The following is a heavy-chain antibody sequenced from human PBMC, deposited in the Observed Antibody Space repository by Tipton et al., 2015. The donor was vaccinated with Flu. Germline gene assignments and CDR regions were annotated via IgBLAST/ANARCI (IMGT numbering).Heavy chain of an antibody. CDR2: SYHTGNA. CDR1: GASITSGSHY. D-gene: IGHD5-12*01. J-gene: IGHJ4*02. V-gene: IGHV4-30-2*06. CDR3: ARGSGYAGDY. Sequence: TLSLTCNVSGASITSGSHYWSWIRQSPGKGLEWIGNSYHTGNAYYNPTLKSRVTISVDRSKNQFSLKLISVTAADTAVYYCARGSGYAGDYWGQGTLVTVSS.